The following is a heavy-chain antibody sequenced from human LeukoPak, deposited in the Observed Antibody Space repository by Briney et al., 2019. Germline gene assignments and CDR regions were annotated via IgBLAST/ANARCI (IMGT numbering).Heavy chain of an antibody. Sequence: PGGSLRLSCAASGFSFNDYAMMWVRQSPGKGLGWVSGISGSVGRTYYIDSVKGRFTISRDNSKRTVYLQMNSLRGEDTAVYYCAKGDIEVVSVARFDSWGQGTLVAVSS. J-gene: IGHJ5*01. D-gene: IGHD2-2*01. CDR3: AKGDIEVVSVARFDS. CDR2: ISGSVGRT. CDR1: GFSFNDYA. V-gene: IGHV3-23*01.